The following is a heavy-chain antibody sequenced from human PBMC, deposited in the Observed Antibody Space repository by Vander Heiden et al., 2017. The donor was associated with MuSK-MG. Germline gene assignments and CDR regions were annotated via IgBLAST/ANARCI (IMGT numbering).Heavy chain of an antibody. D-gene: IGHD5-12*01. V-gene: IGHV3-23*01. Sequence: EVQLLDSGGGLVQPGGSLRLSCAASGFTFSSYSMTWVRQAPGKGLEWVSTIRARGDDTYYADSVKGRFTISRDNSRNTVFLQMNSLRAEDTAVYHCAKGGYSGPYDPWGQGTLVTVSS. CDR3: AKGGYSGPYDP. CDR1: GFTFSSYS. CDR2: IRARGDDT. J-gene: IGHJ5*02.